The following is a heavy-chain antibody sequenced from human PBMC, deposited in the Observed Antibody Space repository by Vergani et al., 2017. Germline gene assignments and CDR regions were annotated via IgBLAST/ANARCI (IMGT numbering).Heavy chain of an antibody. J-gene: IGHJ4*02. D-gene: IGHD2-8*01. CDR1: GFTVSSNY. Sequence: EVQLVESGGGLVQPGGSLRLSCAASGFTVSSNYMNWVRQAPGKGLEWISVIHSGGSTFYADSVKGRFTIARDNAKNSLHLQMNNLRAEDTAVYYCARQSRDVFCTNGVCPLGYWGQGALVTVSS. CDR2: IHSGGST. CDR3: ARQSRDVFCTNGVCPLGY. V-gene: IGHV3-66*04.